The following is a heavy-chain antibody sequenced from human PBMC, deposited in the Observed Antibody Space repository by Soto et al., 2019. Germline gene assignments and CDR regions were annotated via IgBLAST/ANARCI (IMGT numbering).Heavy chain of an antibody. J-gene: IGHJ6*02. D-gene: IGHD5-18*01. CDR1: GGSNSSGGYS. V-gene: IGHV4-30-2*01. Sequence: SETLSLTCAVSGGSNSSGGYSWSWIRQPPGKGLEWIGYIYHSGSTYYNPSLKSRVTISVDRSKDQFSLKLSSVTSADTAVYYCARVRGYSYGQDYYYYGMDVWGQGTTVTVSS. CDR3: ARVRGYSYGQDYYYYGMDV. CDR2: IYHSGST.